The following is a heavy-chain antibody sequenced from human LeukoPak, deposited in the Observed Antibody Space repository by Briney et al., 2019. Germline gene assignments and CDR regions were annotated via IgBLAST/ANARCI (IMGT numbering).Heavy chain of an antibody. V-gene: IGHV3-30-3*01. D-gene: IGHD5-18*01. CDR3: ARDPQQLWSQGYFDY. J-gene: IGHJ4*02. CDR2: ISYDGSNK. Sequence: GRSLRLSCAASGFTFSSYAMHWVRQAPGKGLEWVAVISYDGSNKYYADSVKGRFTISRDNSKNTLYLQMNSLRAEDTAVYYCARDPQQLWSQGYFDYWGQGTLVTVSS. CDR1: GFTFSSYA.